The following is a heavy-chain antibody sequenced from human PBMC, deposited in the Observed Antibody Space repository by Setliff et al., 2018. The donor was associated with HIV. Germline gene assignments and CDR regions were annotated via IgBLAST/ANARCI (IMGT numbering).Heavy chain of an antibody. V-gene: IGHV1-2*02. CDR2: INPNSGGT. D-gene: IGHD6-19*01. CDR3: ARVPYRSAWFSGGHDAFDI. CDR1: GYTFTGYH. J-gene: IGHJ3*02. Sequence: ASVKVSCKTSGYTFTGYHMHWVRQAPGQGLEWMGWINPNSGGTIYAQKFQDRVTMTRDTSSSTAYMELSRLRSDDTAVYYCARVPYRSAWFSGGHDAFDIWGQGTMVTVSS.